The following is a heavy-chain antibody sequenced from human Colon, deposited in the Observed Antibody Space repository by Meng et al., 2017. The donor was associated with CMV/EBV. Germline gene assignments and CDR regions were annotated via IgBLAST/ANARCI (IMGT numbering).Heavy chain of an antibody. CDR3: ARDLAPAGDQYYYAMHV. V-gene: IGHV3-30-3*01. D-gene: IGHD6-13*01. CDR2: ISYAGSDK. Sequence: GESLKISCEASGFGFYNYAMHWVRQAPGKGLEWVSVISYAGSDKFYADSVKGRFTISRDNSKNTLYLQMNSLRTEDTAVYYCARDLAPAGDQYYYAMHVWGQGTTVTVSS. J-gene: IGHJ6*02. CDR1: GFGFYNYA.